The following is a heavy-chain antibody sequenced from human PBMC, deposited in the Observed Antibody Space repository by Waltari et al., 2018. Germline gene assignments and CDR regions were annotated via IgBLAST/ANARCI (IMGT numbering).Heavy chain of an antibody. CDR2: IGTSANT. CDR1: GLSFSSSD. J-gene: IGHJ3*02. CDR3: AGVNWNNRTFAI. Sequence: EVQLVDSGGALVQSGGSLSFSCAAYGLSFSSSDMHWLRQGTGNRLQWVSAIGTSANTFYIDSGKGRFTISRDNAKSSLYLQMNSLGAEDTAMYYCAGVNWNNRTFAIWGQGALVTVSS. V-gene: IGHV3-13*01. D-gene: IGHD1-1*01.